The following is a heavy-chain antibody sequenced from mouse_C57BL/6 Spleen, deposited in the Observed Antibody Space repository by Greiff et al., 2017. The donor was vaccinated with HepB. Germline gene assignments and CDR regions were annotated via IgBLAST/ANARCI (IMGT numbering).Heavy chain of an antibody. J-gene: IGHJ2*01. D-gene: IGHD3-2*02. CDR3: TRALTAQAFDY. CDR1: GFTFSSYA. Sequence: DVMLVESGEGLVKPGGSLKLSCAASGFTFSSYAMSWVRQTPEKRLEWVAYISSGGDYIYYADTVKGRFTISRDNARNTRYLQMSSLKSEDTAMYYCTRALTAQAFDYCAKAPLSQSPQ. V-gene: IGHV5-9-1*02. CDR2: ISSGGDYI.